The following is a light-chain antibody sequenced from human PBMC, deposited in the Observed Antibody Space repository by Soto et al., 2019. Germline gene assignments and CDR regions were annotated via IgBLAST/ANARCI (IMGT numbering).Light chain of an antibody. CDR1: QSISSW. CDR2: DAS. Sequence: DIQMTQSPSTLSASVGDRVTITCRASQSISSWLAWYQQKPGKAPKLLIYDASSLESGVPSRFSGSGSGTEFTFTISRRQPDEFATYYCQQYNSYSWTFGQGTKVEIK. J-gene: IGKJ1*01. V-gene: IGKV1-5*01. CDR3: QQYNSYSWT.